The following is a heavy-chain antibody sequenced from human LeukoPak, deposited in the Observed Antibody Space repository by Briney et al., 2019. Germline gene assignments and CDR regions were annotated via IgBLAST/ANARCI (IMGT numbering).Heavy chain of an antibody. D-gene: IGHD3-10*01. CDR1: GFTFDDYT. J-gene: IGHJ4*02. CDR3: AKDMGSGGSGSFDY. CDR2: ISWDGGST. V-gene: IGHV3-43*01. Sequence: EGSLRLSCAASGFTFDDYTRHWVRQAPGKGLEWISLISWDGGSTYYADSVKGRFTISRDNSKNSLYLQMNSLRTEDTALYYCAKDMGSGGSGSFDYWGQGTLVTVSS.